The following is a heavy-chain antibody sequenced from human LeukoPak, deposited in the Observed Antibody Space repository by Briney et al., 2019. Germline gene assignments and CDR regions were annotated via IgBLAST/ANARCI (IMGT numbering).Heavy chain of an antibody. V-gene: IGHV3-21*01. CDR2: ISSSSSYI. CDR1: GFTFSSYW. CDR3: ARDGTTGTDYYYYYMDV. Sequence: GGSLRLSCAASGFTFSSYWMSWVRQAPGKGLEWVSSISSSSSYIYYADSVKGRFTISRDNAKNSLYLQMNSLRAEDTAVYYCARDGTTGTDYYYYYMDVWGKGTTVTVSS. J-gene: IGHJ6*03. D-gene: IGHD1-1*01.